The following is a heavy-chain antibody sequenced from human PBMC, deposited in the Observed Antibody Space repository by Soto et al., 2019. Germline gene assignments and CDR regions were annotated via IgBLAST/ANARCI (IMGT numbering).Heavy chain of an antibody. CDR2: LSGTGGST. CDR3: ARAIHFYESRGYLKWFDP. V-gene: IGHV3-23*01. D-gene: IGHD3-22*01. CDR1: GFTFSSYA. J-gene: IGHJ5*02. Sequence: GGSLRLSCAASGFTFSSYAMSWVRQAPGKGLEWVSTLSGTGGSTYYTDSVKGRFTISRGNSKNTLYLQMNSLRAEDTAVYCCARAIHFYESRGYLKWFDPRGQGPLVTVSS.